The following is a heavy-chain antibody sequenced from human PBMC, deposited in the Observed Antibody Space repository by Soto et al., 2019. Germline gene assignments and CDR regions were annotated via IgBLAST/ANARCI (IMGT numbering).Heavy chain of an antibody. V-gene: IGHV3-7*05. CDR3: ARDNVDTAPGYYYYGMDV. D-gene: IGHD5-18*01. CDR2: IKQDGSEK. Sequence: GSLRLSCAASGFTFSSYWMSWVRQAPGKGLEWVANIKQDGSEKYYVDSVKGRFTISRDNAKNSLYLQMNSLRAEDTAVYYCARDNVDTAPGYYYYGMDVWGQGTTVTVSS. J-gene: IGHJ6*02. CDR1: GFTFSSYW.